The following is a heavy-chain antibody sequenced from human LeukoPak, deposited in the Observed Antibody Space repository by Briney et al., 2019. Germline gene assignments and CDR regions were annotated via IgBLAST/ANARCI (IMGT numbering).Heavy chain of an antibody. CDR3: AKDGGYLGNYYGMDV. D-gene: IGHD3-16*01. CDR2: ISGSGGST. V-gene: IGHV3-23*01. CDR1: GFTFSSYA. Sequence: PGGSLRLSCAASGFTFSSYAMSWVRQAPGKGLEWVSAISGSGGSTYYADSVKGRFTISRDNSKNTLYLQMNSLRAEDTAVYYCAKDGGYLGNYYGMDVWGQGTTVTVSS. J-gene: IGHJ6*02.